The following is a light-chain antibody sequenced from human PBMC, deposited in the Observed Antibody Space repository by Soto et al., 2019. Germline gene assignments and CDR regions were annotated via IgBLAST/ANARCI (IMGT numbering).Light chain of an antibody. CDR3: SSYTSSSTPVV. CDR1: SSDVGGYNY. CDR2: DVS. J-gene: IGLJ2*01. Sequence: QSALTQPASVSGSPGQSITISCTGTSSDVGGYNYVSWYQQHPGKAPKLMIYDVSNRPSGVSNRFSGSKSGNTASLTISGLQADDEADDYCSSYTSSSTPVVFGGGTKVTVL. V-gene: IGLV2-14*01.